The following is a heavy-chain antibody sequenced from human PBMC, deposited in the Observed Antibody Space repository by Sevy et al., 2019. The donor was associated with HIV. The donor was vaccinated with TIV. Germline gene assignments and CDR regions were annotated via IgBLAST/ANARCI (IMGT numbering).Heavy chain of an antibody. CDR2: CNHSGST. J-gene: IGHJ4*02. CDR1: GGSFSGYY. D-gene: IGHD4-17*01. CDR3: ARTTNHGDFLY. V-gene: IGHV4-34*01. Sequence: SETLSLTCAVYGGSFSGYYWSWIRQPPGKGLEWIGECNHSGSTNYNPSLKSRVTISVDTSKNQFSLKLSSVTAADTAVYYCARTTNHGDFLYWGQGTLVTVSS.